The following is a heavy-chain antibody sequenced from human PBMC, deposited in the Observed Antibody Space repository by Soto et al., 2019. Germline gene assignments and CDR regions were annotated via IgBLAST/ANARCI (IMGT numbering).Heavy chain of an antibody. D-gene: IGHD3-10*01. CDR2: IYYSGST. Sequence: QVQLQESGPGLVKPSQTLSLTCTVSGGSISSCGYYWSWIRQHPGKGLEWIGYIYYSGSTYYKPSLKGGVTISVDTSKNKLNLKLSSLTAADKAVYYCAWCPSYYGKVPCYFELWGRGTLVTVS. V-gene: IGHV4-31*03. CDR1: GGSISSCGYY. CDR3: AWCPSYYGKVPCYFEL. J-gene: IGHJ2*01.